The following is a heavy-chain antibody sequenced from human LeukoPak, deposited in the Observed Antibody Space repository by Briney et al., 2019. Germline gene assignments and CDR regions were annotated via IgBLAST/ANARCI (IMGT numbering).Heavy chain of an antibody. J-gene: IGHJ5*02. CDR3: AGASSYCSSTSCYTEHAWFDP. Sequence: SETLSLTCTVSSGSISSRFWSWIRQPPGKGLEWIGHAHYRGSTNYDPSLKNRVTISVDTSENQFSLKLRSVTAADTAVYYCAGASSYCSSTSCYTEHAWFDPWGQGTLVTVSS. D-gene: IGHD2-2*01. CDR1: SGSISSRF. V-gene: IGHV4-59*11. CDR2: AHYRGST.